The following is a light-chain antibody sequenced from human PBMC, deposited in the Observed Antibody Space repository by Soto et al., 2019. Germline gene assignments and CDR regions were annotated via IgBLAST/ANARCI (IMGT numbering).Light chain of an antibody. V-gene: IGLV1-51*01. CDR2: DNN. CDR3: GTWDSSLSAVV. J-gene: IGLJ2*01. Sequence: QSVLTQPPSVSAAPGQKVTISCSGSSSNIGNNVVSWYQQLPGTAPKLLIYDNNKRPSGIPDRFSGSKSGTSATLGITGLQTGDEADYYCGTWDSSLSAVVFGGGTKLTVL. CDR1: SSNIGNNV.